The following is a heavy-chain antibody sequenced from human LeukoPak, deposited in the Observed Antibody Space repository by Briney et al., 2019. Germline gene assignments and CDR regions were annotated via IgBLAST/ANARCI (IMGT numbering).Heavy chain of an antibody. CDR2: IYYSGST. V-gene: IGHV4-59*08. CDR3: ARHGDSSSWYPDAFDI. D-gene: IGHD6-13*01. J-gene: IGHJ3*02. CDR1: GGSISSYY. Sequence: SETLSLTCTVSGGSISSYYWGWIRQPPGKGLEWIGYIYYSGSTNYNPSLKSRVTISVDTSKNQFSLKLSSVTAADTAVYYCARHGDSSSWYPDAFDIWGQGTMVTVSS.